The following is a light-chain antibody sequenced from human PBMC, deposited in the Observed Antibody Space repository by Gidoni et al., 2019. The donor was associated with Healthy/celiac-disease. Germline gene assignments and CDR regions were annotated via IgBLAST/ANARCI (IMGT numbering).Light chain of an antibody. CDR2: EVS. Sequence: DIVMTQSPFSLSVTTGQPASITCKSSQSLLHRDGKTYLDWYLQKPGQSPQLLIYEVSNRFSGVPDRFNGSGSGTDFTLKISRGEAEDVGVSVCMKSIQSYTFGQGTKLEIK. CDR1: QSLLHRDGKTY. V-gene: IGKV2D-29*02. CDR3: MKSIQSYT. J-gene: IGKJ2*01.